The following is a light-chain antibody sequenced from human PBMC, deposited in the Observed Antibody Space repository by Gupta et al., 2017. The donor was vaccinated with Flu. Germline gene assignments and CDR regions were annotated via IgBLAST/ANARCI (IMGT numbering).Light chain of an antibody. J-gene: IGKJ1*01. CDR3: QQSYSTPVAWT. Sequence: DIQMTQSPSSLSASVGDRVTITCRASQSISSYLNWYQQKPGKAPKLLIYAASSLQSGVPSRVSGSGSGTDSTLTISSLQPEDFATYYCQQSYSTPVAWTFGQGTKVEIK. CDR1: QSISSY. CDR2: AAS. V-gene: IGKV1-39*01.